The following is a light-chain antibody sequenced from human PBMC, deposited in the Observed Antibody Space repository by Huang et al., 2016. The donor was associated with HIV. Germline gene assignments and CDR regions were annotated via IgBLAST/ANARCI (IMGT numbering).Light chain of an antibody. CDR1: QDISNY. Sequence: DIQMTQSPSSLSASVGYRVTITCQASQDISNYLNLYQQKPGKAPKLLIYDASKLETGVPSRFSGSGSGTDFTFTISSLQPEDIATYYCQQYDNLPITFGQGTRLEIK. J-gene: IGKJ5*01. V-gene: IGKV1-33*01. CDR2: DAS. CDR3: QQYDNLPIT.